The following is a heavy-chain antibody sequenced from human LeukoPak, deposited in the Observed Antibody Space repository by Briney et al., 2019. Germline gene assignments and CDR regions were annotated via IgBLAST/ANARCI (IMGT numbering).Heavy chain of an antibody. J-gene: IGHJ5*02. Sequence: ASVKVSCKASGYTFTGYNMHWVRQAPGQGLEWMGWINPNSGGTNYAQKFQGRVTMTRDTSISTAYIELSRLRSDDTAVYYCARDRPRTEGDWFDPWGQGTLVTVSS. CDR3: ARDRPRTEGDWFDP. V-gene: IGHV1-2*02. CDR1: GYTFTGYN. D-gene: IGHD1-1*01. CDR2: INPNSGGT.